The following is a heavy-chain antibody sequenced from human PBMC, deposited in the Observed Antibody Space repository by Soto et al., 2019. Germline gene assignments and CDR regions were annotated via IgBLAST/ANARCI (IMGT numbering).Heavy chain of an antibody. Sequence: PGGSLRLSCAASGFTFSSYAMSWVRQAPGKGLEWVSAISGSGGSTYYADSVKGRFTISRDNSKNTLCLQMNSLRAEDTAVYYCANLRASGSYDERYYYGMDVWGQGTTVTVSS. CDR1: GFTFSSYA. CDR3: ANLRASGSYDERYYYGMDV. V-gene: IGHV3-23*01. CDR2: ISGSGGST. D-gene: IGHD1-26*01. J-gene: IGHJ6*02.